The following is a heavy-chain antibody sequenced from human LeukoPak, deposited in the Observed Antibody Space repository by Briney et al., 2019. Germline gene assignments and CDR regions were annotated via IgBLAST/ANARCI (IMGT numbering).Heavy chain of an antibody. CDR2: ISDNGAAT. D-gene: IGHD2-2*02. CDR3: ANLGKYCSGFSCYK. V-gene: IGHV3-23*01. Sequence: GGSLRLSCAASGFTYGTYAVSWVRQAPGKGLDWVSAISDNGAATYYADSVRGRFTVSRDNSINTVYLQMNSLRAEDTAVYYCANLGKYCSGFSCYKWGQRTLVTVSS. CDR1: GFTYGTYA. J-gene: IGHJ4*02.